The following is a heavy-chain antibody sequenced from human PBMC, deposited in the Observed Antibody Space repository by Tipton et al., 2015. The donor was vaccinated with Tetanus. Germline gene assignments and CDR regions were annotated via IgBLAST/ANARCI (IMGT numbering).Heavy chain of an antibody. Sequence: QMQLVQSGAEVKKPGASVKVSCKASGYTFTSYGISWVRQAPGQGLEWMGWISAYNGNTNYAQKLQGRVTMTPDTSTSTAYMELRSLRSDDTAVYSCASKGYCTNGVCYTAPGAFDIWGQGTMVTVSS. CDR2: ISAYNGNT. V-gene: IGHV1-18*01. D-gene: IGHD2-8*01. J-gene: IGHJ3*02. CDR3: ASKGYCTNGVCYTAPGAFDI. CDR1: GYTFTSYG.